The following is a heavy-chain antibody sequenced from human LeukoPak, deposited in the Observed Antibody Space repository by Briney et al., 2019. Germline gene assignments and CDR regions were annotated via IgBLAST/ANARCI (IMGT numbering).Heavy chain of an antibody. CDR2: IYYGGST. Sequence: SETLSLTCTVSGDPITSNYWSWIRQPPGKRLEWIGYIYYGGSTNYNPSLKSRVTISVDTSKNQFSLKLTSVTAADTAVYYCARGGWYSHYWGQGTLATVSS. D-gene: IGHD3-16*01. CDR3: ARGGWYSHY. V-gene: IGHV4-59*01. CDR1: GDPITSNY. J-gene: IGHJ4*02.